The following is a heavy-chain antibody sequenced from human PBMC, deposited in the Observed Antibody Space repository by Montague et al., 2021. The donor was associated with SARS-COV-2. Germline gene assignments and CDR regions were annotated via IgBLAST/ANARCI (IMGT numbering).Heavy chain of an antibody. D-gene: IGHD2-8*02. J-gene: IGHJ4*02. Sequence: SETLSLTCTVSGGSINYYYWHWLRQSAGKGLEWIGRIYSSGNTNYNPSLESRASMSVDSSQNQFSLKLNSVTAADTAVYYCARGDRPTTASWWFFDAWGQGALGTVSS. CDR1: GGSINYYY. CDR3: ARGDRPTTASWWFFDA. CDR2: IYSSGNT. V-gene: IGHV4-4*07.